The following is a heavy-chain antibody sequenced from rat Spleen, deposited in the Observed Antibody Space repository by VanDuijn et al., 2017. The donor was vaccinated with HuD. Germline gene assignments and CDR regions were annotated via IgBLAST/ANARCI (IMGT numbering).Heavy chain of an antibody. CDR1: GFTFSDYA. CDR2: IIYDGDNT. D-gene: IGHD1-6*01. Sequence: EVQLVESDGGLVQPGRSLTLSCAASGFTFSDYAMAWVRQTPEKGLEWVATIIYDGDNTYYRDSVKGRFSISRDNAKSSLYLQMYSLRSEDSATYYCTRDRILRSTGFDYWGQGVMVTVSS. CDR3: TRDRILRSTGFDY. J-gene: IGHJ2*01. V-gene: IGHV5-20*01.